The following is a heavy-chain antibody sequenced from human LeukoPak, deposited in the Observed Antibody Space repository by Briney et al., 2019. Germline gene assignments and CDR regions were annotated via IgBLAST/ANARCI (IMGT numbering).Heavy chain of an antibody. Sequence: PSETLSLTCTVSGGSVNYYYWSWIRQPPGKGLEWIGSIYYSGSTYYNPSLKSRVTISVDTSKNLFSLKVRSVTAADTAVYYCARHGEGLLHFDYWGQGALVTVSS. V-gene: IGHV4-59*05. CDR1: GGSVNYYY. CDR3: ARHGEGLLHFDY. J-gene: IGHJ4*02. CDR2: IYYSGST. D-gene: IGHD2-21*02.